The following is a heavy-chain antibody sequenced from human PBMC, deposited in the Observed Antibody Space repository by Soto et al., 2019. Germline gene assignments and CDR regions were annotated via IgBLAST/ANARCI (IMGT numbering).Heavy chain of an antibody. CDR1: GGTFSSYT. CDR3: AREDSVAVAIGKYYYALDV. V-gene: IGHV1-2*02. CDR2: INPNSGGT. Sequence: GASVKVSCKASGGTFSSYTFSWVRQAPGQGLEWMGWINPNSGGTNYAQKFQGRVTMTRDTSINTAYMEVSRLRFDDTAAYYCAREDSVAVAIGKYYYALDVWGQGTTVTVSS. J-gene: IGHJ6*02. D-gene: IGHD2-15*01.